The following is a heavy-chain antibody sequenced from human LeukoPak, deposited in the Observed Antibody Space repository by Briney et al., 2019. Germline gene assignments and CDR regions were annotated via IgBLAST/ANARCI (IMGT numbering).Heavy chain of an antibody. CDR2: IIPILGIA. V-gene: IGHV1-69*04. CDR3: AVPSTTVTPNFDY. J-gene: IGHJ4*02. D-gene: IGHD4-17*01. Sequence: ASVKVSCKASGGTFSSYAISWVRQAPGQGLEWMGRIIPILGIANYAQKFQGRVTITADNSTSTAYMELSSLRSEDTAVYYCAVPSTTVTPNFDYWGQGTLVTVSS. CDR1: GGTFSSYA.